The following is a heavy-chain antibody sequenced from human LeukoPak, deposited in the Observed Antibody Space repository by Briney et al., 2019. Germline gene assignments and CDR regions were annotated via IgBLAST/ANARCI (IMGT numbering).Heavy chain of an antibody. CDR3: ARAEPLLDYYYMDV. V-gene: IGHV1-8*01. CDR2: MNPNSGNT. CDR1: GYTFTSYD. Sequence: ASVKVSFEASGYTFTSYDINWVRQATGQGLEWMGWMNPNSGNTGYAQKFQGRVAMTRDTSISTAYMELSRLRSDDTAVYYCARAEPLLDYYYMDVWGKGTTVTVSS. J-gene: IGHJ6*03.